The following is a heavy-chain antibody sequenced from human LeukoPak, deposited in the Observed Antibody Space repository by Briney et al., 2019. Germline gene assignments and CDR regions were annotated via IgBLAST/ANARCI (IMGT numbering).Heavy chain of an antibody. V-gene: IGHV3-30-3*01. J-gene: IGHJ4*02. CDR2: ISYDGGNQ. D-gene: IGHD3-16*02. Sequence: GRSLRLSCVVSGFPFRSYVMHWVRQAPGKGLEWVAAISYDGGNQYYADSVKGRFIISRDNSKNTLYLQMNSLRTDDTAVFYCARAFGVYDYVWGTYHWGQGTLVTVSS. CDR3: ARAFGVYDYVWGTYH. CDR1: GFPFRSYV.